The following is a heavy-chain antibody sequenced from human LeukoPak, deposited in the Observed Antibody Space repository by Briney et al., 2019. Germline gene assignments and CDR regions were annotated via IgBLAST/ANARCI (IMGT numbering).Heavy chain of an antibody. CDR3: XXRGRAAYCVDDCYPNAFDI. CDR2: XXXXXXDT. J-gene: IGHJ3*02. Sequence: GESLXISCKGSGYSFNSYWXXXXXQTPGKGXXXXXXXXXXXXDTTYSXXFQGQVTISADKSTSTAYLQWSSLKASDSGMYYGXXRGRAAYCVDDCYPNAFDIWGQGTMVTVSS. V-gene: IGHV5-51*01. D-gene: IGHD2-21*02. CDR1: GYSFNSYW.